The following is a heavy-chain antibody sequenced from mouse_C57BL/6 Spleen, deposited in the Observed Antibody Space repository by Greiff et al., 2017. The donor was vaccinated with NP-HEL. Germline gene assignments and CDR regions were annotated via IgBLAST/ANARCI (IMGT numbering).Heavy chain of an antibody. CDR1: GYSITSGYY. D-gene: IGHD4-1*01. Sequence: EVQLQQSGPGLVKPSQSLSLTCSVTGYSITSGYYWNWIRQFPGNKLEWMGYISYDGSNNYNPSLKNRISITRDTSKYQFFLKLNSVTTEDTATYYCAENWDVEAWFAYWGQGTLVTVSA. V-gene: IGHV3-6*01. CDR2: ISYDGSN. CDR3: AENWDVEAWFAY. J-gene: IGHJ3*01.